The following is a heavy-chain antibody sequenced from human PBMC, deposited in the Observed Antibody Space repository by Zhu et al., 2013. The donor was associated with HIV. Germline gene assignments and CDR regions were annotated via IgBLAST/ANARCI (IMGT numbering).Heavy chain of an antibody. Sequence: VQLVQSGPEVKKPGASVKVSCKASGYSLSTYGITWVRQAPGQGPEWMGWINAYNGETTYAQKFQGRVTMTRETSTNTAFMELRGLRSDDTAVYYCARVRERALGYDFHFYFDYWGQGTRSPSP. CDR2: INAYNGET. J-gene: IGHJ4*02. CDR1: GYSLSTYG. V-gene: IGHV1-18*01. D-gene: IGHD3-10*01. CDR3: ARVRERALGYDFHFYFDY.